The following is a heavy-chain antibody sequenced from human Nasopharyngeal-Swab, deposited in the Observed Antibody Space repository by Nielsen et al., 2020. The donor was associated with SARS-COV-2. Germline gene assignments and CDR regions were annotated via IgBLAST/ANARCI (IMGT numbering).Heavy chain of an antibody. Sequence: GESLKISCAASGFTFSDYYMSWIRQAPGKGLEWVSYISSSSSYTNYADSVKGRFTISRDNSKNTLYLQMNSLRAEDTAVYYCAKVTIFDGMDVWGQGTTVTVSS. CDR1: GFTFSDYY. D-gene: IGHD3-3*01. CDR2: ISSSSSYT. J-gene: IGHJ6*02. V-gene: IGHV3-11*05. CDR3: AKVTIFDGMDV.